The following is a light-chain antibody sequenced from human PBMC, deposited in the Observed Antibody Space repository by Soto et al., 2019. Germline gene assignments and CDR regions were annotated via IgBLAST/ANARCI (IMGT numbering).Light chain of an antibody. J-gene: IGKJ1*01. CDR3: LQHNNWWT. CDR1: QSVSSN. V-gene: IGKV3-15*01. CDR2: GAS. Sequence: EIVMTQSPATLSVSPGERATLSCRASQSVSSNLVWYQQKPGQAPRLLIYGASTRATGVPARFSGSGSGTEFTLTISSLQSEDFAIYYCLQHNNWWTFGQGTRWIS.